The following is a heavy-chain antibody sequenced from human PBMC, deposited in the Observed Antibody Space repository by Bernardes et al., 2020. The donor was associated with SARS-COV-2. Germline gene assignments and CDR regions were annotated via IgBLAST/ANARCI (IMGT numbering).Heavy chain of an antibody. J-gene: IGHJ2*01. CDR3: ARGRTIFGPSSQTPPQRPPPLSHSNTQPCPQLSGCSFADTVCSWNCL. D-gene: IGHD3-3*01. CDR2: INHSGST. CDR1: GGSFSGYY. V-gene: IGHV4-34*01. Sequence: SETLSLTCAVYGGSFSGYYWSWIRQPPGKGLEWIGEINHSGSTNYNPSLKSRVTISVDTSKNQFSLKLSSVTAADTAVYYCARGRTIFGPSSQTPPQRPPPLSHSNTQPCPQLSGCSFADTVCSWNCLW.